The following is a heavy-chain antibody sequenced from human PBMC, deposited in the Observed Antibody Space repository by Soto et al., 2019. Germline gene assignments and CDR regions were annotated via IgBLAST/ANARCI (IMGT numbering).Heavy chain of an antibody. D-gene: IGHD7-27*01. V-gene: IGHV4-39*01. CDR1: GGSISSSSYY. CDR2: IYYSGST. CDR3: ANQHWGSPPSEWYFDL. J-gene: IGHJ2*01. Sequence: SETLSLTCTVSGGSISSSSYYWGWIRQSPGKGLEWIGSIYYSGSTYYNPSLKSRVTISVDTSKNQFSLKLSSVTAADTAVYYCANQHWGSPPSEWYFDLWGRGTLVNVSS.